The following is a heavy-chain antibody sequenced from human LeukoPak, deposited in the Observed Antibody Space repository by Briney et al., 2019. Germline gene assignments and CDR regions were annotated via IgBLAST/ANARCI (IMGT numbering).Heavy chain of an antibody. J-gene: IGHJ4*02. CDR2: IYSSGRT. D-gene: IGHD4-17*01. Sequence: SETLSLTCTVSGGSISNYFWSWLRQTPGKGLEWIAYIYSSGRTNYNPSLKSRVTISIDTSKNQFSLKMSSVTAADTAVYYCARHPSWPDYGGTFDYWGQGTLVTVSS. CDR3: ARHPSWPDYGGTFDY. V-gene: IGHV4-59*08. CDR1: GGSISNYF.